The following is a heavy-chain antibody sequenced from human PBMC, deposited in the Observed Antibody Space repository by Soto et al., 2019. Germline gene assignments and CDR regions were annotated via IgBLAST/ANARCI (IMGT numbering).Heavy chain of an antibody. CDR2: IYYSGST. V-gene: IGHV4-30-4*01. D-gene: IGHD3-22*01. J-gene: IGHJ4*02. Sequence: PSETLSLTCTVSGGSISSGDYYWSWIRQPPXKGLEWIGYIYYSGSTYYNPSLKSRVTISVDTSKNQFSLKLSSVTAADTAVYYCARDVGRLGSSGYYGYCFDYWGQGTLVTVSS. CDR3: ARDVGRLGSSGYYGYCFDY. CDR1: GGSISSGDYY.